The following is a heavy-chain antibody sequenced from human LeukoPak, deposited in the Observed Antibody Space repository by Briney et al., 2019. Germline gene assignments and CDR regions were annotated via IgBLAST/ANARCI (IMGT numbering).Heavy chain of an antibody. CDR1: GGSISSSIYY. J-gene: IGHJ6*02. CDR2: IYNNANT. CDR3: ARVGATPRYYNYYGMDV. Sequence: SETLSLTCTVSGGSISSSIYYWGWIRQPPGKGLEWIGSIYNNANTYYNPSLKSRITISVDTSKNQFSLRLSSVTAADTAVYYCARVGATPRYYNYYGMDVWGQGTTVTVSS. D-gene: IGHD1-26*01. V-gene: IGHV4-39*07.